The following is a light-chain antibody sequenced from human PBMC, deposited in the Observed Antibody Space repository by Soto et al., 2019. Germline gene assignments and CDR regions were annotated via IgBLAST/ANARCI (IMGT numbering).Light chain of an antibody. CDR1: SSDVGAYDY. V-gene: IGLV2-14*03. CDR3: SSYTSGSTPYV. Sequence: QSARTQPASVSGSPGQSITISCTGTSSDVGAYDYVSWYQQYPGKAPKLMIYDVTDRPSGVSDRFFGSKSGNTASLTISGLQAEDEADYYCSSYTSGSTPYVFGTGTKVTVL. J-gene: IGLJ1*01. CDR2: DVT.